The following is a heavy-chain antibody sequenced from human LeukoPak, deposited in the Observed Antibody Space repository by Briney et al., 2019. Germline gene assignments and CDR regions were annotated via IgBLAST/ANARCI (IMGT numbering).Heavy chain of an antibody. J-gene: IGHJ4*02. Sequence: GSLGLSCAASGFTFGDHIMNWVRQLPGKRLEWVAYVSGSGSTVYYADSVKGRFTVSRDNGKSSLYLQMNSLRVEDTALYYCVRQFASWGQGTLVTVSS. CDR1: GFTFGDHI. CDR3: VRQFAS. CDR2: VSGSGSTV. V-gene: IGHV3-48*01.